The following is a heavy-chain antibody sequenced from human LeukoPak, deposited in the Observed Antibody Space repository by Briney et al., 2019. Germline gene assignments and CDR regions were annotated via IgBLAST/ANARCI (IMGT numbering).Heavy chain of an antibody. V-gene: IGHV4-59*01. D-gene: IGHD6-13*01. CDR2: IYYSGST. J-gene: IGHJ3*02. CDR3: ARELVDPPDAFDI. Sequence: SSETLSLTCTVSGGSISSYYWSWIRQPPGKGLEWIGYIYYSGSTNYNPSLKSRVTISVDTSKNQFSLKLSSVTAADTAVYYCARELVDPPDAFDIWGQGTMVTVSS. CDR1: GGSISSYY.